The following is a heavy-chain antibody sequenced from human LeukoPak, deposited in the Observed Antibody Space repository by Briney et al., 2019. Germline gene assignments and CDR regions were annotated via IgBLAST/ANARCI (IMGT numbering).Heavy chain of an antibody. CDR2: IIPIFGTA. CDR1: GGTFSSYA. CDR3: ARDGPDAFDI. J-gene: IGHJ3*02. Sequence: ASVKVSCKASGGTFSSYAISWVRQAPGQGLEWMGGIIPIFGTANHAQKFQGRVTITTDESTSTAYMELSSLRSEDTAVYYCARDGPDAFDIWGQGTMVTVSS. V-gene: IGHV1-69*05.